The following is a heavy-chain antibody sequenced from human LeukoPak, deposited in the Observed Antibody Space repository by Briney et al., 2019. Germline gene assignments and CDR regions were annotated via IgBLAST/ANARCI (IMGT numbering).Heavy chain of an antibody. CDR1: GFTFSSYA. Sequence: GRSLRLSCAASGFTFSSYAMHWVRQAPGKGLEWVANIKQDGSEKYYVDSVKGRFTISRDNAKNSLYLQMNSLRAEDTAVYYCARDRHDFWSGPFDYWGQGTLVTVSS. CDR3: ARDRHDFWSGPFDY. CDR2: IKQDGSEK. D-gene: IGHD3-3*01. J-gene: IGHJ4*02. V-gene: IGHV3-7*01.